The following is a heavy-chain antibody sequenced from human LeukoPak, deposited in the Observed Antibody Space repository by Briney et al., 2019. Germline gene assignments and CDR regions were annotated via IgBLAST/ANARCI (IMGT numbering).Heavy chain of an antibody. V-gene: IGHV3-48*03. J-gene: IGHJ4*02. CDR1: GFTFSNYV. CDR3: ARGPTYYYDSSGYYLNY. D-gene: IGHD3-22*01. Sequence: PGGSLRLSCAASGFTFSNYVIHWVRQAPGKGLEWVSYISSSGSTMYYADSVKGRFTISRDNAKNSLYLQMNSLRAEDTAVYYCARGPTYYYDSSGYYLNYWGQGTLVTVSS. CDR2: ISSSGSTM.